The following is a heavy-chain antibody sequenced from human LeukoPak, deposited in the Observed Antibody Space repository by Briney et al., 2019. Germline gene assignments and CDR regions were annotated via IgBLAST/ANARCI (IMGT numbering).Heavy chain of an antibody. D-gene: IGHD5-12*01. J-gene: IGHJ4*02. CDR3: ARDARQEWLRLGTLDY. CDR1: GFTFSSYV. CDR2: VAYDGSNK. V-gene: IGHV3-30*04. Sequence: PGGSLRLSCAASGFTFSSYVMYWVRQAPGKGLECVAVVAYDGSNKYYADSVKGRFTFSRDNSKRTLYLQMNSLRAEDTAVYYCARDARQEWLRLGTLDYWGQGSLVTVSS.